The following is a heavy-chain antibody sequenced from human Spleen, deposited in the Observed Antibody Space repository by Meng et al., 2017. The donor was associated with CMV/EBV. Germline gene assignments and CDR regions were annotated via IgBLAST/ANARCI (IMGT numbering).Heavy chain of an antibody. J-gene: IGHJ4*02. Sequence: QAQPQESGQGLVKPPKTLSLTCPVSGGSISSYYWSWIRQPAGKGLEWIGRIYTSGSTNYNPSLKSRVTMSVDTSKNQFSLKLSSVTAADTAVYYCARQSGIVGATLDYWGQGTLVTVSS. D-gene: IGHD1-26*01. CDR1: GGSISSYY. CDR2: IYTSGST. CDR3: ARQSGIVGATLDY. V-gene: IGHV4-4*07.